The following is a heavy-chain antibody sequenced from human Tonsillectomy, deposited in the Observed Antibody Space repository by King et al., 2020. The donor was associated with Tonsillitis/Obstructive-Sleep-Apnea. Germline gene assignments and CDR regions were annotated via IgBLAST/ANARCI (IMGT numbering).Heavy chain of an antibody. CDR1: GDTFSSYV. Sequence: VQLVQSGAEVKKPGSSVKVSCEASGDTFSSYVITWVRQAPGQGLEWMGGIIHNLGIANYAEKFQGRVTITADRSTSATYMEVSRLRSEDTAVYYWAYSREGYKHFYYYGMDVWGQGTTVTVSS. D-gene: IGHD1-1*01. V-gene: IGHV1-69*10. J-gene: IGHJ6*02. CDR2: IIHNLGIA. CDR3: AYSREGYKHFYYYGMDV.